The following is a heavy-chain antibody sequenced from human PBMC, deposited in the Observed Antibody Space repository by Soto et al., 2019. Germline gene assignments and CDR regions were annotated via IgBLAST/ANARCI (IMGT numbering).Heavy chain of an antibody. CDR3: ARRLTVVPLAFDL. D-gene: IGHD3-10*01. CDR2: IYWNDDT. CDR1: GFSLTTSGVG. J-gene: IGHJ3*01. V-gene: IGHV2-5*01. Sequence: QITLKESGPTLVKPTQTLTLTCTFSGFSLTTSGVGVGWIRQPPGKALEWLALIYWNDDTRYSPSLKNRVTITTDTSKNQVVLTMTDMDPVDTATYYCARRLTVVPLAFDLWGHGTMVTVSS.